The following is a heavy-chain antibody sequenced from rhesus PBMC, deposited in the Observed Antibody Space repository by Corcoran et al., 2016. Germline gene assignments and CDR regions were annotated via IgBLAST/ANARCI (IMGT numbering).Heavy chain of an antibody. CDR3: ARVGSSWSEWDTVGTEWYFDL. D-gene: IGHD5-42*01. CDR2: IYGSGGSN. V-gene: IGHV4S14*01. Sequence: QVQLQESGPGLVKPSETLSLTCAVSGYSISSGYYWGLVRQPSGNGLECVGSIYGSGGSNSLNPSLKSRVTLSVDTSKTHFSLKLSSVTAADTAVYYCARVGSSWSEWDTVGTEWYFDLWGPGTPITISS. CDR1: GYSISSGYY. J-gene: IGHJ2*01.